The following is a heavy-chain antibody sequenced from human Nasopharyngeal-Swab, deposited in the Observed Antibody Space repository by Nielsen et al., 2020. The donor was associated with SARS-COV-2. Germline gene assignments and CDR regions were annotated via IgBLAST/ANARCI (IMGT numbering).Heavy chain of an antibody. CDR2: IYYSGST. CDR3: ARHRKDYDSWGANYNPDFDS. Sequence: SETLSLTCRVSGDSMRSGYFYWAWIRQPPGKGLEWIGSIYYSGSTYYNPSLKSRVIISLDTSKNLFSLEVTSVSAADTAVYYCARHRKDYDSWGANYNPDFDSWGQGTLVTVSS. D-gene: IGHD3-3*01. CDR1: GDSMRSGYFY. J-gene: IGHJ4*02. V-gene: IGHV4-39*01.